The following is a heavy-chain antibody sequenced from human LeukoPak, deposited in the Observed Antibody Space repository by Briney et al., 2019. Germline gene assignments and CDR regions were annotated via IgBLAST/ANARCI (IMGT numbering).Heavy chain of an antibody. CDR3: AGRTVVVATNHDAFDV. D-gene: IGHD2-15*01. V-gene: IGHV4-59*01. CDR2: IYYTGST. CDR1: GVSISTYY. J-gene: IGHJ3*01. Sequence: SETLSLTCTVSGVSISTYYWTWIRQPPGKGLEWIGYIYYTGSTKYNPSLQSRVTISVDTSKNQFSPKLTSVTAADTAVYYCAGRTVVVATNHDAFDVWGQGTMVAVSS.